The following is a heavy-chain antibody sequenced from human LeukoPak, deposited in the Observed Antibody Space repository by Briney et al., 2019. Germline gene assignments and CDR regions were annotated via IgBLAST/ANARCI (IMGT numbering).Heavy chain of an antibody. CDR1: GGTFSSYA. CDR2: INPNSGGT. J-gene: IGHJ4*02. V-gene: IGHV1-2*02. Sequence: GASVKVSCKASGGTFSSYAISWVRQAPGQGLEWMGWINPNSGGTNYAQKFQGRVTMTRDTSISTAYMELSRLRSDDTAVYYCARAFGGGPGGYWGQGTLVTVSS. CDR3: ARAFGGGPGGY. D-gene: IGHD4-23*01.